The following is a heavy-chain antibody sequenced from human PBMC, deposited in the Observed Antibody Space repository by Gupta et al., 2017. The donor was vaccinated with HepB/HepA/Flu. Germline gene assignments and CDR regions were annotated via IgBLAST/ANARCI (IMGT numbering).Heavy chain of an antibody. CDR1: GGYIGIGDYY. CDR2: IYFTVIT. J-gene: IGHJ5*01. V-gene: IGHV4-30-4*01. D-gene: IGHD3-10*01. Sequence: QVSLQESGPGILKLSQTLSLTCSISGGYIGIGDYYWSWTRQPLGKGPECIGYIYFTVITYYNPSLRSRFSMSAGASKTQFSLRVSSVTASDTAVYYCARGSRGRGLMFVYWGQGTLVTVSS. CDR3: ARGSRGRGLMFVY.